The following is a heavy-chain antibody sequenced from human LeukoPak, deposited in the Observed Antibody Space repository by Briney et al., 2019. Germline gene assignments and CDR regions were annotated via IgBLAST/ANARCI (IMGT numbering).Heavy chain of an antibody. J-gene: IGHJ4*02. CDR2: LYGGGST. CDR3: ARGRSSGWYVGAHYFDY. CDR1: GFTVSSKY. D-gene: IGHD6-19*01. Sequence: GGSLRLSCAASGFTVSSKYMSWVRQAPGKGLEWVSLLYGGGSTYYADSVKGRFTISRDNSKNTVYLQMNSLRAEDTAVYYCARGRSSGWYVGAHYFDYWGQGTLVTVSS. V-gene: IGHV3-53*01.